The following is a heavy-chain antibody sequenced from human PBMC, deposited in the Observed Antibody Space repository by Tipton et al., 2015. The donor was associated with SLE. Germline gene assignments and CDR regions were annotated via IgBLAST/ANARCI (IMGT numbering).Heavy chain of an antibody. V-gene: IGHV4-59*11. J-gene: IGHJ1*01. D-gene: IGHD5-12*01. CDR1: GGSISGHY. Sequence: TLSLTCTVSGGSISGHYWSWIRQPPGKGLEWIGYIYYSGSTNYNPSLKSRVTISVDTSNNQFSLKVTSVTAADTAVYYCATNGHGETYEFFTEYLRHWGQGTLVTVSS. CDR2: IYYSGST. CDR3: ATNGHGETYEFFTEYLRH.